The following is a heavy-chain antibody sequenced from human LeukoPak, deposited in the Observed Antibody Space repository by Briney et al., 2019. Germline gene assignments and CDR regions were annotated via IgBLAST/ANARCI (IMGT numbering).Heavy chain of an antibody. CDR2: ISYDGSNK. V-gene: IGHV3-30-3*01. J-gene: IGHJ4*02. D-gene: IGHD3-22*01. CDR3: ARDLDYYDSSGPIDY. Sequence: GGSLRLSCAASGFTFSSYAMHWVRQAPGKGLEWVTVISYDGSNKYYADSVKGRFTISRDNSKNTPYLQMNSLRAEDTAVYYCARDLDYYDSSGPIDYWGQGTLVTVSS. CDR1: GFTFSSYA.